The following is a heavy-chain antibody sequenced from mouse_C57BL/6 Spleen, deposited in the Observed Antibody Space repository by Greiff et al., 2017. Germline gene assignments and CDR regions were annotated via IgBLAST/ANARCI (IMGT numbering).Heavy chain of an antibody. D-gene: IGHD2-3*01. CDR2: IYPGSGST. Sequence: QVQLQQPGAELVKPGASVKMSCKASGYTFTSYWITWVKQRPGQGLEWIGDIYPGSGSTNYNEKFKSKATLTVDTSSSTASMQLSSLTSEDSAVYYCARTIYDGYYGFACWGQGALVTVSA. J-gene: IGHJ3*01. CDR1: GYTFTSYW. V-gene: IGHV1-55*01. CDR3: ARTIYDGYYGFAC.